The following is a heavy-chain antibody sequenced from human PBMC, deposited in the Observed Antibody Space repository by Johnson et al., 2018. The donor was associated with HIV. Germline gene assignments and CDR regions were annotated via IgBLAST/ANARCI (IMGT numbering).Heavy chain of an antibody. V-gene: IGHV3-30-3*01. D-gene: IGHD7-27*01. CDR3: AREDLGTPPAGGRNAFDI. J-gene: IGHJ3*02. CDR2: ISYDGSNK. CDR1: GFTFSSYA. Sequence: QVQLVESGGGVVQPGRSLRLSCAASGFTFSSYAMHWVRQAPGKGLEWVAVISYDGSNKYYADSVKGRFTISRDNSKNTLYLQMNSLRAEDTAVDYCAREDLGTPPAGGRNAFDIWGQGTMVTVSS.